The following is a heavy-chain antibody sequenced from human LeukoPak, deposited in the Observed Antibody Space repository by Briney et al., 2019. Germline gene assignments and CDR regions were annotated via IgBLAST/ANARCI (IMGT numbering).Heavy chain of an antibody. J-gene: IGHJ3*01. Sequence: SETLSLTCTVSGYSISSGYYWGWIRQPPGKGLEWIGSIYHSGSTYYNPSLKSRVTISVDKSKNQFSLMLNSVTAADTALYYCARGMWFDTLFSAFDVWGQGTMVSVSS. CDR2: IYHSGST. CDR3: ARGMWFDTLFSAFDV. V-gene: IGHV4-38-2*02. D-gene: IGHD3-10*01. CDR1: GYSISSGYY.